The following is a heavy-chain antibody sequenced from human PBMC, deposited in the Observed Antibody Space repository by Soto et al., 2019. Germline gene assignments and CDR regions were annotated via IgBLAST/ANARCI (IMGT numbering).Heavy chain of an antibody. Sequence: EVQLLESGGDLVQPGGSLRLSCAASGFTFSNYAMTWVRQAPGKGLEWVSTISVGAASSYYAGSVKGRFTITRDNSKSTLDLQMNSLRAEDTAVYYCARDRDDNRPPDAYDIWGQGTMVTVSS. CDR3: ARDRDDNRPPDAYDI. V-gene: IGHV3-23*01. CDR2: ISVGAASS. D-gene: IGHD3-22*01. J-gene: IGHJ3*02. CDR1: GFTFSNYA.